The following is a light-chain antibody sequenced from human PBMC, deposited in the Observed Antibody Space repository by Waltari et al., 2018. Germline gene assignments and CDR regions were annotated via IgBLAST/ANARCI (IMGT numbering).Light chain of an antibody. CDR2: AAS. CDR1: QGISSY. Sequence: AIRMTQSPSSLSASTGDRVTITCRASQGISSYLAWYQQKPGKAPKLLIYAASTLQSGVPSRVSGSGSGTDFSLTISCLQSEDFATYYCQQYYSYPPYTFGQGTEVEI. V-gene: IGKV1-8*01. J-gene: IGKJ2*01. CDR3: QQYYSYPPYT.